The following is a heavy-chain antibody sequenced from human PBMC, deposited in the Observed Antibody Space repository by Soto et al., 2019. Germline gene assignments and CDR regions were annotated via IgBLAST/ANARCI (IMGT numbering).Heavy chain of an antibody. V-gene: IGHV1-69*06. J-gene: IGHJ4*02. CDR3: ARDSKPTYDSSGSFDY. CDR1: GGTFSSYA. CDR2: IIPIFGTA. D-gene: IGHD3-22*01. Sequence: SVKVSCKASGGTFSSYAISWVRQAPGQGLEWMGGIIPIFGTANYAQKFQGRVTITADKSTSTAYMELSSLRSEDTAVYYCARDSKPTYDSSGSFDYWGQGTLVTVSS.